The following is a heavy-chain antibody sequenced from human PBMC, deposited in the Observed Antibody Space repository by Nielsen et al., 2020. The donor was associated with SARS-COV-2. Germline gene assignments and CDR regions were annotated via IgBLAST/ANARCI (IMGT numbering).Heavy chain of an antibody. CDR2: IHHSGAT. CDR1: GGSISNYY. D-gene: IGHD3-10*01. V-gene: IGHV4-59*01. J-gene: IGHJ3*02. CDR3: ARGFSWFRRFDI. Sequence: SETLSLTCTLSGGSISNYYWSWIRQPPGKGLEWLGFIHHSGATTYNPSLESRVTMSVDTSMNLFSLKLTSMTAADTAVYYCARGFSWFRRFDIWGQGTMVTVSS.